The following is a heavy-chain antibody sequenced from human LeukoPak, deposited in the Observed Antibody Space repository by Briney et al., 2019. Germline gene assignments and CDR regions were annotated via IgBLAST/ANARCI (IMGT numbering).Heavy chain of an antibody. Sequence: GGSLRPSCAASGFTFSTYAMSWVRQAAGGGLEWVSVIVGGGGTTYYADFVKGRFTISTDNSKTTLHLQMSSLRAEDTAIYYSAKDREATNLWGLLDYWGQGTLVTVSS. CDR3: AKDREATNLWGLLDY. D-gene: IGHD5-24*01. CDR2: IVGGGGTT. CDR1: GFTFSTYA. J-gene: IGHJ4*02. V-gene: IGHV3-23*01.